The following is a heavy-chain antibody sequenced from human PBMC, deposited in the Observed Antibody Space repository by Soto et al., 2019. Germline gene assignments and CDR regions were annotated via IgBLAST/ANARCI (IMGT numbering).Heavy chain of an antibody. J-gene: IGHJ2*01. CDR1: GGSISSGGYS. Sequence: QLQLQESGSGLVKPSQTLSLTCAVSGGSISSGGYSWSWIRQPPGKDLEWIGYIYHSGSTYYNPSRKSRATISVHRYKIQFSLKPSSVTAADTAVYYCARVPGLWGRGSLVTVSS. V-gene: IGHV4-30-2*01. CDR3: ARVPGL. CDR2: IYHSGST.